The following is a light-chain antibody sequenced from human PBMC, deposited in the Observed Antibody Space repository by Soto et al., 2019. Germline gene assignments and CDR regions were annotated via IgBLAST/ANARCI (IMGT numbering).Light chain of an antibody. CDR3: QQYGSSRWT. CDR1: QSVTSSF. J-gene: IGKJ1*01. CDR2: GAS. Sequence: EIVLTQSPGTLSLSLGERATLSCRASQSVTSSFLAWYQQKPGQAPRLLIYGASSRATGIPDRFSGSGAGTDVTRPISRLEPEDFAVYSCQQYGSSRWTFGQGTKVEIK. V-gene: IGKV3-20*01.